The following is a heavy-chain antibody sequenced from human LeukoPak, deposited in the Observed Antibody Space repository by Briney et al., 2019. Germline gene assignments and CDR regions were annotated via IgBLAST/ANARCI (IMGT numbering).Heavy chain of an antibody. D-gene: IGHD5-24*01. CDR3: ARARDGYFDY. Sequence: EASVKVSCKASGGTFSSYAISWVRQAPGQGPEWMGGIIPMFGTANYAQKFQGRVTITTDESTNTAHMELSSLRSEDTAVYYCARARDGYFDYWGQGTLVTVSS. CDR2: IIPMFGTA. J-gene: IGHJ4*02. CDR1: GGTFSSYA. V-gene: IGHV1-69*05.